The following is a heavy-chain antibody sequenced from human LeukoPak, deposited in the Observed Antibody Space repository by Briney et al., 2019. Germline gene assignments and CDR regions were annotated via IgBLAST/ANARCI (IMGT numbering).Heavy chain of an antibody. CDR1: GYTFTGYY. CDR3: ARGGYYTRYYFDY. Sequence: ASVKVSCKASGYTFTGYYMHWVGQAAGQGREWMGWINPNSGGTNYAQKFQGRVTMTRDTSISTAYMELSRLRSDDTAVYYCARGGYYTRYYFDYWGQGTLVTVSS. CDR2: INPNSGGT. D-gene: IGHD3-3*01. J-gene: IGHJ4*02. V-gene: IGHV1-2*02.